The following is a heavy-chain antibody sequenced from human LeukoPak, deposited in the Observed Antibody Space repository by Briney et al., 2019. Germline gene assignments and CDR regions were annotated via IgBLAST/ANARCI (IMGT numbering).Heavy chain of an antibody. D-gene: IGHD6-13*01. V-gene: IGHV3-23*01. CDR3: ARHGSWSFDY. CDR1: GFTFSSYW. Sequence: PGGSLRLSCAASGFTFSSYWMSWVRQAPGKGLEWVSAITSGSGSNVYYTDSLKGRFTISRDNSKNTLYLHMNSLRAEDTAVYYCARHGSWSFDYWGQGTLLTVSA. CDR2: ITSGSGSNV. J-gene: IGHJ4*02.